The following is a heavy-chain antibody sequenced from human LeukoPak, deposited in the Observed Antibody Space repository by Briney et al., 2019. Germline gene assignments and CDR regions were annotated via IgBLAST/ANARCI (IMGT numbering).Heavy chain of an antibody. Sequence: GGSLRLSCAASGFTFSDSWMSWVRQAPGKGLEWVANMNQDGSAKGYVDSVKGRFTISRDNARNSLYLQMSSLRPEDTAVYYCAKLYCSSTSCYAYDAFDIWGQGTMVTVSS. D-gene: IGHD2-2*01. CDR2: MNQDGSAK. CDR1: GFTFSDSW. CDR3: AKLYCSSTSCYAYDAFDI. V-gene: IGHV3-7*01. J-gene: IGHJ3*02.